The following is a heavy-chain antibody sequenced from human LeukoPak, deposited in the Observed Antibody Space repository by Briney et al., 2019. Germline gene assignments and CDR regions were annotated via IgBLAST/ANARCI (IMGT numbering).Heavy chain of an antibody. V-gene: IGHV1-69*01. CDR3: ARRPPYYSLEHYGMDV. D-gene: IGHD3-16*01. CDR2: VIPIFGTA. J-gene: IGHJ6*04. Sequence: SVKVSCKASGATFSSYAISWGRQAPGQGLEWMGGVIPIFGTANYAQKFQGRVTITADESTSTAYMELSSLRSEDTAVYYCARRPPYYSLEHYGMDVWGKGTTVTVSS. CDR1: GATFSSYA.